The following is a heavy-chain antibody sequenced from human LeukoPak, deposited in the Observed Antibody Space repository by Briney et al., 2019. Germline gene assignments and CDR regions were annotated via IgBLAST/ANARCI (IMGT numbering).Heavy chain of an antibody. CDR2: IYGGSST. V-gene: IGHV3-66*01. CDR3: ARASKVEAFDV. Sequence: PGGSLGLSCAASGVTVSSTYMSWVRQAPGKGLEWVSVIYGGSSTYNADSVKGRFTISRDNSKNTLFLQMNSLRAEDTAVYYCARASKVEAFDVWGQGTMVTVSS. CDR1: GVTVSSTY. J-gene: IGHJ3*01. D-gene: IGHD2-15*01.